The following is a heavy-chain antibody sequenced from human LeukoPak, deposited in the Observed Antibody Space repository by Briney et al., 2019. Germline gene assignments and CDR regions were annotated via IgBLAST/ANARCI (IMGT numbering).Heavy chain of an antibody. J-gene: IGHJ4*02. Sequence: PSETLSLTCTVSGGSISSYYWSWIRQPPGKGLEWIGYIYTSGSTNYNPSLKSRVIISVDTSKNQFSLKLSSVTAADTAVYYCASSEGTYYDFWSGYLNYWGQGTLVTVSS. V-gene: IGHV4-4*09. CDR2: IYTSGST. CDR3: ASSEGTYYDFWSGYLNY. CDR1: GGSISSYY. D-gene: IGHD3-3*01.